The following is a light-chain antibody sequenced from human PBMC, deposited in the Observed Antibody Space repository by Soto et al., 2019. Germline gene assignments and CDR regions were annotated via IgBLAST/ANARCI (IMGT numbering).Light chain of an antibody. CDR3: MRALQTRWT. CDR2: LGS. CDR1: QSLLHRNGYNY. J-gene: IGKJ1*01. Sequence: DIAMTQSPLSLAVTPGETASISCRSSQSLLHRNGYNYLDWYLQKPGQSPQLLIFLGSNRTSGVPDRISGSGAGTDFTLTIGRVEAEDVGVYYCMRALQTRWTFRHGTKVEIK. V-gene: IGKV2-28*01.